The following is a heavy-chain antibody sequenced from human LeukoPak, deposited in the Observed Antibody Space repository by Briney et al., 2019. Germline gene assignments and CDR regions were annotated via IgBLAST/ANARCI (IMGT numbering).Heavy chain of an antibody. CDR2: ISSSSSTI. V-gene: IGHV3-48*01. J-gene: IGHJ4*02. D-gene: IGHD4-17*01. CDR3: AIRYGDYDY. CDR1: GFTFSSYS. Sequence: GGFLRLSCAASGFTFSSYSMNWVRQAPGKGLEWVSYISSSSSTIYYADSVKGRFTISRDNAKNSPYLQMNSLRAEDTAVYYCAIRYGDYDYWGQGTLVTVSS.